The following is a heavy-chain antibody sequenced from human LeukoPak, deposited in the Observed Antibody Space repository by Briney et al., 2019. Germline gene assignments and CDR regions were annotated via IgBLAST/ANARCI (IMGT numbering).Heavy chain of an antibody. Sequence: SETLSLTCTVSGGSISSYYWSWIRQLPGKGLEWIGYIYYSGSTNYNPSLKSRVTISVDTSKNQFSLKLSSVTAADTAVYYCARGGIRYFDWLFDYWGQGTLVTVSS. CDR1: GGSISSYY. V-gene: IGHV4-59*01. J-gene: IGHJ4*02. D-gene: IGHD3-9*01. CDR3: ARGGIRYFDWLFDY. CDR2: IYYSGST.